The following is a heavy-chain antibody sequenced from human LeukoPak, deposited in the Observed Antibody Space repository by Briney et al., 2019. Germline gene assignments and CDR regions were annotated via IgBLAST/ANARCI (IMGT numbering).Heavy chain of an antibody. CDR2: ISGSGGST. J-gene: IGHJ3*02. CDR3: AKDLRGIAWLLGDDAFDI. D-gene: IGHD3-16*01. V-gene: IGHV3-23*01. CDR1: GFTFSNYG. Sequence: GGSLRLSCAASGFTFSNYGMSWVRQAPGKGLEWVSAISGSGGSTYYADSLKGRFTISRDNSKNTLYLQMNSLRAEDTAVYYCAKDLRGIAWLLGDDAFDIWGQGTMVTVSS.